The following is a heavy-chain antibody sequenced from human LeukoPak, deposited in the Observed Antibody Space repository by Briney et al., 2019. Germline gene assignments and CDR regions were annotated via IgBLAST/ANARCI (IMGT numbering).Heavy chain of an antibody. V-gene: IGHV3-64*01. CDR2: ISTNGDGT. CDR1: GFTFSTYA. CDR3: ARWGSTSCYDY. Sequence: GGSLRLSCAASGFTFSTYAMHWVRQAPGKGLEYVSAISTNGDGTYYANSVKGRFTISRDNSKNTLYLQMGSLGVEDMAVYYCARWGSTSCYDYWGQGTLVTVSS. J-gene: IGHJ4*02. D-gene: IGHD2-2*01.